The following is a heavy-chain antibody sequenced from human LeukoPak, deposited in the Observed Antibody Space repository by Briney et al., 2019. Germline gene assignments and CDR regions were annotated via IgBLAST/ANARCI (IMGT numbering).Heavy chain of an antibody. CDR2: INHSGNT. J-gene: IGHJ5*02. Sequence: SETLSLTCAVYGGSFSGYYWTWIRQPPGKGLEWIGEINHSGNTNYNPSLKSRVTMSVDTSKNQFSLKLSSVTAADTAVCYCARGARLGSNWFDPWGQGTLVTVSS. D-gene: IGHD3-10*01. CDR1: GGSFSGYY. V-gene: IGHV4-34*01. CDR3: ARGARLGSNWFDP.